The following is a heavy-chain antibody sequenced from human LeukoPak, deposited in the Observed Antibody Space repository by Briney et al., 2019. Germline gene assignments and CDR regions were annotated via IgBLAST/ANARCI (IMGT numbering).Heavy chain of an antibody. CDR3: ARDLGRRAAAGIEY. V-gene: IGHV4-39*07. Sequence: SETLSLTCTVSGGSIRSSNYYWGWIRQPPGKGLEWIGNIYYSGRTYYNPSLKSRVTISVDTSKNQFSLKLSSVTAADTAVYYCARDLGRRAAAGIEYWGQGTLVTVSS. J-gene: IGHJ4*02. D-gene: IGHD6-13*01. CDR1: GGSIRSSNYY. CDR2: IYYSGRT.